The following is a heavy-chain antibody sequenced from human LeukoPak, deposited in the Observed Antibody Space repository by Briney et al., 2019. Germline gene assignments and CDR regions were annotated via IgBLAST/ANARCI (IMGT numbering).Heavy chain of an antibody. V-gene: IGHV3-7*01. CDR2: IKQDGSEK. J-gene: IGHJ4*02. D-gene: IGHD6-6*01. Sequence: ETLSLTCTVSGGSISSYYWSWVRQAPGKGLEWVATIKQDGSEKYYVDSVKGRFSISRDNAKNSLYLQMNSLRAEDTGVYYCAAQLARGVDYWGQGTLVTVSS. CDR1: GGSISSYY. CDR3: AAQLARGVDY.